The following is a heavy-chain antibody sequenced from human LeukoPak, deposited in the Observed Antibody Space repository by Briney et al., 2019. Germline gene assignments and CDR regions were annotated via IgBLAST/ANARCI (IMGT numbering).Heavy chain of an antibody. V-gene: IGHV4-39*01. CDR1: GGSISSGSYY. J-gene: IGHJ5*02. D-gene: IGHD2-2*03. CDR3: ARHGVWISVNNWFDP. CDR2: INHSGST. Sequence: SETLSLTCTVSGGSISSGSYYWSWIRQPPGKGLEWIGEINHSGSTNYNPSLKSRVTISVDTSKNQFSLKLSSVTAADTAVYYCARHGVWISVNNWFDPWGQGTLVTVSS.